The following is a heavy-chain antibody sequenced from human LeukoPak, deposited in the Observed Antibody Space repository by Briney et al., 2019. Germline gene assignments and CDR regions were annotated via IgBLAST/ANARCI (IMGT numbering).Heavy chain of an antibody. Sequence: ASVKVSCKASGYTFTSYDINWVRQATGQGLEWMGWMDPNSGNTGYAQKFQGRVTMTRNTSISTAYMELSSLRSEDTAVYYCARVGVVITRGYYYYMDVWGKGTTVTVSS. J-gene: IGHJ6*03. D-gene: IGHD3-22*01. V-gene: IGHV1-8*01. CDR2: MDPNSGNT. CDR3: ARVGVVITRGYYYYMDV. CDR1: GYTFTSYD.